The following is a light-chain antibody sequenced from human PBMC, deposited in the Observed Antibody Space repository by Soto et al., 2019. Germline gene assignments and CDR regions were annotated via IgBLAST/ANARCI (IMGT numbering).Light chain of an antibody. CDR2: RAS. J-gene: IGKJ5*01. Sequence: EVVLTQSPATLSVSPGEGATLSCRASQSVNVLLAWYQQKPGQAPRPLIYRASTRATGFPARFSGSGSETEFTLTICTLQSEDFAVYYCQQYNNWPITFGQGTRLQSK. CDR3: QQYNNWPIT. V-gene: IGKV3-15*01. CDR1: QSVNVL.